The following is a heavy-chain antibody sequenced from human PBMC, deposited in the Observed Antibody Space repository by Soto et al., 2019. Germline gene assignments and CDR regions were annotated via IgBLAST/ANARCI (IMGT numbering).Heavy chain of an antibody. Sequence: QGQLVQSGAEVKNPGSSVKVSCKASGGTFSSYTISWVRQAPGQGLEWMGRIIPILGIANYAQKFQGRVTITADKSTSTAYMELSSLRSEDTAVYYCATCGGDCYSPPGRYYGMDVWGQGTTVTVSS. CDR2: IIPILGIA. CDR1: GGTFSSYT. V-gene: IGHV1-69*02. CDR3: ATCGGDCYSPPGRYYGMDV. J-gene: IGHJ6*02. D-gene: IGHD2-21*02.